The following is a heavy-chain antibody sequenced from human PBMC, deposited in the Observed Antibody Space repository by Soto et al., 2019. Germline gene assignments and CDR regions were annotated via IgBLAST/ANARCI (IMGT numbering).Heavy chain of an antibody. CDR2: MHRNGATT. CDR1: GFSLDEYG. CDR3: ARDHRWGYVYGDSGDS. J-gene: IGHJ5*01. V-gene: IGHV3-20*04. D-gene: IGHD4-17*01. Sequence: EVQLVESGGGVVRPGGSLRLACAASGFSLDEYGMSWVRQAPGKGLEWVSGMHRNGATTGYADSVKGRFTMSRDDAKXSLYLQMNGLRAEDTAFYYCARDHRWGYVYGDSGDSWGHGTLVTVSS.